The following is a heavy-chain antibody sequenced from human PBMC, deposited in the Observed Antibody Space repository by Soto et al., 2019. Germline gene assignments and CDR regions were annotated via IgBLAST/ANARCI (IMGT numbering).Heavy chain of an antibody. D-gene: IGHD3-9*01. J-gene: IGHJ6*02. CDR2: IYHIGST. V-gene: IGHV4-30-2*01. CDR1: GGSISSGGYS. Sequence: QLQLQESGSGLVTPSQTLSLTCAVSGGSISSGGYSWSWIRQPPGKGLEWIAYIYHIGSTYYNPSLKSRVTISVDRSNNQFSLKLTSVTAADTAVYYCARGFDSLFYGLDVWGQGTTVTVSS. CDR3: ARGFDSLFYGLDV.